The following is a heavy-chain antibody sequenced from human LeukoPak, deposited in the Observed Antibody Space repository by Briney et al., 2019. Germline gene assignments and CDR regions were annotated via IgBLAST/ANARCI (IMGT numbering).Heavy chain of an antibody. Sequence: GGSLRLSCAGSGFTFSSNWMHWVRQAPGKGLEWVANIKQDGSEKHYVDSVKGRFTISRDNAKNSLYLEMNSLRAEDTALYYCARGSRGYCSGDNCFPPFDMDVWGKGTTVTVSS. CDR3: ARGSRGYCSGDNCFPPFDMDV. J-gene: IGHJ6*03. CDR2: IKQDGSEK. V-gene: IGHV3-7*03. D-gene: IGHD2-15*01. CDR1: GFTFSSNW.